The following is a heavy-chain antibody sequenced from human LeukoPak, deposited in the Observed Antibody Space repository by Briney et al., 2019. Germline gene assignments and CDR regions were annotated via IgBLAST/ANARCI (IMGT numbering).Heavy chain of an antibody. D-gene: IGHD1-26*01. Sequence: PSETLSLTCTVSGGSISSGGSYWSWIRQHPGKGLEWIGYIYYSGSTYYNPSLKSRVIISVDTSKNQFSLKLSSVTAADTAVYYCARDPVSGPYYYYGMDVWGQGTTVTVSS. J-gene: IGHJ6*02. CDR3: ARDPVSGPYYYYGMDV. CDR2: IYYSGST. V-gene: IGHV4-31*03. CDR1: GGSISSGGSY.